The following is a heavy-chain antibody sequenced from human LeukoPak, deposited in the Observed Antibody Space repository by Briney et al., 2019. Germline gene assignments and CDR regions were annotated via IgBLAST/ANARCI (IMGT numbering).Heavy chain of an antibody. CDR2: LNSDGSIT. Sequence: PGGSLRLSCAASGFTFTSYWMHWVRQAPGKGLVWISALNSDGSITSYVASVKGRFIIASDNPKHTLYLQMNSLSAEDTALSHCARGGYYDIFGPPTNWGQGTLVTVSS. CDR1: GFTFTSYW. CDR3: ARGGYYDIFGPPTN. J-gene: IGHJ4*02. V-gene: IGHV3-74*01. D-gene: IGHD3-9*01.